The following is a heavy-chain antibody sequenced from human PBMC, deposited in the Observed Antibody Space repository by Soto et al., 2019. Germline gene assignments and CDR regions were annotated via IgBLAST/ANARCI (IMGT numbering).Heavy chain of an antibody. CDR2: IYYSGST. Sequence: SETLSLTCTVSGGSISGYYWSWIRQPPGKGLEWIGYIYYSGSTNYNPSLKSRVTISVDTSKNQFSLKLSSVTAADTAVYYCARGRGQGDLRHYYGMDVWGQGTTVTVSS. D-gene: IGHD3-16*01. CDR3: ARGRGQGDLRHYYGMDV. J-gene: IGHJ6*02. CDR1: GGSISGYY. V-gene: IGHV4-59*01.